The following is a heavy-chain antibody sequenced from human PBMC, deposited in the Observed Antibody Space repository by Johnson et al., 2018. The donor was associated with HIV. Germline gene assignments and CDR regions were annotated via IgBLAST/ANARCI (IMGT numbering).Heavy chain of an antibody. CDR1: GFSFSSYG. CDR3: ARELQLWFSAFDI. CDR2: IRYDGSNK. J-gene: IGHJ3*02. Sequence: QVQLVESGGGVVQPGRSLRLSCAASGFSFSSYGMHWVRQAPGKGLEWVAFIRYDGSNKYYADSVKGRFTISRDNAKNTLYLQMGSLRAEDMAVYYCARELQLWFSAFDIWGQGTMVTVSS. D-gene: IGHD5-18*01. V-gene: IGHV3-30*02.